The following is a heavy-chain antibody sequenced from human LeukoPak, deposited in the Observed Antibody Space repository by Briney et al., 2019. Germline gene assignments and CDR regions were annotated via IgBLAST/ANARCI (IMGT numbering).Heavy chain of an antibody. Sequence: SETLSLTCTVSGGSISSSSYYWGWIRQPPGKGLEWIGSIYYSGSTFYNPSLKSRVTMSVDTSKNQFSLKLSSVTAADTAVYYCARTYDYVWVRGYYFDYWGQGTLVTVSS. CDR1: GGSISSSSYY. CDR3: ARTYDYVWVRGYYFDY. D-gene: IGHD3-16*01. J-gene: IGHJ4*02. V-gene: IGHV4-39*07. CDR2: IYYSGST.